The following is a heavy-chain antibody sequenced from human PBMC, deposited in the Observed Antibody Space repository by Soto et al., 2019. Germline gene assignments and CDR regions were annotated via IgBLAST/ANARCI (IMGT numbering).Heavy chain of an antibody. CDR1: GFSLSSDGVG. Sequence: QITLKESGPTLVRPTQTLTLTCSFSGFSLSSDGVGVAWIRQPPGRALEWLALIFWDGDKRYSHSLKSRLTITKDTSKNQVVLTMTYMDPVDTATYYCAHSNRRPSCRGGNCYSCDYWGQGILVTVSS. V-gene: IGHV2-5*02. CDR2: IFWDGDK. D-gene: IGHD2-15*01. J-gene: IGHJ4*02. CDR3: AHSNRRPSCRGGNCYSCDY.